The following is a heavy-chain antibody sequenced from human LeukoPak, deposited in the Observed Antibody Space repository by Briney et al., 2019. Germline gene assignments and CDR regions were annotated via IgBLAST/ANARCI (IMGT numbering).Heavy chain of an antibody. CDR2: INQSGST. CDR1: GGSFSGYY. Sequence: SETLSLTCAVYGGSFSGYYWNWIRQPPGKGLEWIGEINQSGSTNYNPSLKSRVTISIDTSKNQFSLKVSFVTAADTAVYYCARGVAARPFYFYYYMDVWDTGTTVTFSS. V-gene: IGHV4-34*01. J-gene: IGHJ6*03. CDR3: ARGVAARPFYFYYYMDV. D-gene: IGHD6-6*01.